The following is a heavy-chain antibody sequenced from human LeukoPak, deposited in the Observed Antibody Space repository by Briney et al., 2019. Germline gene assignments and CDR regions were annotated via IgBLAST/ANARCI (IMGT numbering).Heavy chain of an antibody. V-gene: IGHV1-3*01. CDR1: GYTFTSYA. D-gene: IGHD5-18*01. Sequence: ASVKVSCKASGYTFTSYAMHWVRQAPGQRLEWMGWINAGNGNTKYSQKFQGRVTITRDTSASTAYMELSSLRSEDTAVYYCARERAPGYSCIGAFDPWGQGTLVTVSS. J-gene: IGHJ5*02. CDR3: ARERAPGYSCIGAFDP. CDR2: INAGNGNT.